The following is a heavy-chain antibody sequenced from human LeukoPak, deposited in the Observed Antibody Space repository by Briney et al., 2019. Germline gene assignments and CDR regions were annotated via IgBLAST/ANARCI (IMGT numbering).Heavy chain of an antibody. D-gene: IGHD2-2*01. J-gene: IGHJ4*02. V-gene: IGHV3-53*01. CDR2: IYSGGST. Sequence: GGSLRLSCVASGLTIGSRYMNWVRQAPGKGLEWVSVIYSGGSTYYADSVKGRFTISRDNSKNTLYLQMSSLRAEDTAVYYCAVIPATTSYFDYWGQGTLVTVSS. CDR1: GLTIGSRY. CDR3: AVIPATTSYFDY.